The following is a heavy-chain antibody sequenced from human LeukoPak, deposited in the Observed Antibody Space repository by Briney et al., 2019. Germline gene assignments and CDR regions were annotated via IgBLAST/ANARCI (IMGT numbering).Heavy chain of an antibody. Sequence: GRSLRLSCAASGFTFSSYAMSWVRQAPGKGLEWVSAISGSGGSTYYADSVKGRFTISRDNSKNTLYLQMNSLRAEDTAVYYCAKCPDPVFWGLREGYTSCYRFDPWGQGTLVTVSS. D-gene: IGHD2-2*01. CDR1: GFTFSSYA. V-gene: IGHV3-23*01. CDR2: ISGSGGST. J-gene: IGHJ5*02. CDR3: AKCPDPVFWGLREGYTSCYRFDP.